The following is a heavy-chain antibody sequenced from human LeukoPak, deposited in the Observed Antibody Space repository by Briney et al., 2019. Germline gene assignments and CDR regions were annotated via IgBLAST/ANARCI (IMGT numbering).Heavy chain of an antibody. Sequence: ASVKVSCKASGYTFTSYGISWVRQAPGQGLEWMGWISAYNGNTNYAQKFQGRVTITADKSTSTAYMELSSLRSEDTAVYYCARGVEWYSSSWDYWGQGTLVTVSS. CDR3: ARGVEWYSSSWDY. J-gene: IGHJ4*02. D-gene: IGHD6-13*01. CDR2: ISAYNGNT. CDR1: GYTFTSYG. V-gene: IGHV1-18*01.